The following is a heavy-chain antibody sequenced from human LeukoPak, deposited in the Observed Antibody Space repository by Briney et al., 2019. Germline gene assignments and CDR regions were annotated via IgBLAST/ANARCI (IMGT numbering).Heavy chain of an antibody. CDR1: GFTFSTYA. J-gene: IGHJ4*02. CDR3: AKAHAFVGANYFDY. Sequence: GGSLRLSCAASGFTFSTYAMSWVRQAPGKGLEWVSAIGDTTYYADSVKGRFTISRDNSKNTLYLQMNNLRAEDAAIYYCAKAHAFVGANYFDYWGQGTLVTVSS. D-gene: IGHD1-26*01. V-gene: IGHV3-23*01. CDR2: IGDTT.